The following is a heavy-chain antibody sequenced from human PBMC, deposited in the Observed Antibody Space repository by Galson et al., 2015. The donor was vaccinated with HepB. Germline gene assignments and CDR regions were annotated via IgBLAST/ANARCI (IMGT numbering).Heavy chain of an antibody. CDR1: GGSIAGGGYH. Sequence: TLSLTCSVSGGSIAGGGYHWTWIRQHAEKGLEYIGYIYHSGPTYFSPSLHGRVSMSIDTSQSQFSLQLSHVTAADTAVYYCARGYDFWNTHSLQHYFDYWGQGILVTVSS. J-gene: IGHJ4*02. D-gene: IGHD3-3*01. CDR2: IYHSGPT. V-gene: IGHV4-31*03. CDR3: ARGYDFWNTHSLQHYFDY.